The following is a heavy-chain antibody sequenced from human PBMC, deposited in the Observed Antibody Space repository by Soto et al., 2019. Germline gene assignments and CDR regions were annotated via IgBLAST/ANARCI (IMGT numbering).Heavy chain of an antibody. J-gene: IGHJ3*01. Sequence: VQLQESGPGLVEPSETLSLTCSVSGGSMSGYYWNWIRQSAEKGLEWIGRISASGTTTYIPSLKNRITLSVDTSKNQFFLNLKFVTIADTAVYFCARDQSGAADVWGQGTVVTVS. CDR3: ARDQSGAADV. V-gene: IGHV4-4*07. CDR1: GGSMSGYY. CDR2: ISASGTT. D-gene: IGHD7-27*01.